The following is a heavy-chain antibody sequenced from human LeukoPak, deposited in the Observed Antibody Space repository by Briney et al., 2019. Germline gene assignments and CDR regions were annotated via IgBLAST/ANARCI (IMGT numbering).Heavy chain of an antibody. CDR2: INPNSGGT. V-gene: IGHV1-2*02. CDR1: GYTFTGYY. D-gene: IGHD3-22*01. J-gene: IGHJ4*02. Sequence: ASVKVSCKASGYTFTGYYMHWVRQAPGQGLEWMGWINPNSGGTNYAQKLQGRVTMTTDTSTSTAYMEPRSLRSDDTAVYYCARVSLEYYYDSSGYYYFDYWGQGTLVTVSS. CDR3: ARVSLEYYYDSSGYYYFDY.